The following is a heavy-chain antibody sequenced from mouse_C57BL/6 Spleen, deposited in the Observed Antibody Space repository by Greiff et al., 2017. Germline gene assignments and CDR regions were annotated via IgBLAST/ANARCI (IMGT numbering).Heavy chain of an antibody. V-gene: IGHV3-6*01. CDR2: ISYDGGN. D-gene: IGHD2-5*01. J-gene: IGHJ4*01. CDR3: ASYSNVYAMDY. CDR1: GYSITSGYY. Sequence: DVKLQESGPGLVQPSQSLSLTCSVTGYSITSGYYWNWIRQFPGNKLEWMGYISYDGGNNYNSSLKNRISITRDTSKNQSFLIQNAVTTEDAATYYCASYSNVYAMDYWGQGTSVTVSS.